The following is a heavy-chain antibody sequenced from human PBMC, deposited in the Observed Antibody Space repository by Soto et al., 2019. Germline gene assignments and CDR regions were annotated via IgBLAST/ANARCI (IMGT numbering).Heavy chain of an antibody. CDR2: ISGSGGST. J-gene: IGHJ5*02. V-gene: IGHV3-23*01. Sequence: EVQLLESGGGLVQPGGSLRLSCAASGFTFSSYAMSWVRQAPGKGLEWVSAISGSGGSTYYADSVKGRFTISRDNSKNTLYLQMNSLRAEDTAVYYCAKSPQKLELLVLDWFDPWGQGTLVTVSS. CDR1: GFTFSSYA. D-gene: IGHD1-7*01. CDR3: AKSPQKLELLVLDWFDP.